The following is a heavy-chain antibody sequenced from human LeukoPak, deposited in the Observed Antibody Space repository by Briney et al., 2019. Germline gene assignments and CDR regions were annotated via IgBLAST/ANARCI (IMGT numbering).Heavy chain of an antibody. Sequence: ASVKVSCKASGYTFTGYYMHWVRQAPGQGLEWMGWINPNSGGTNYAQKFQSRVTMTRDTSISTAYMELSRLRSDDTAVYYCATEHYYDSSGYLDYWGQGTLVTVSS. CDR1: GYTFTGYY. J-gene: IGHJ4*02. V-gene: IGHV1-2*02. CDR3: ATEHYYDSSGYLDY. D-gene: IGHD3-22*01. CDR2: INPNSGGT.